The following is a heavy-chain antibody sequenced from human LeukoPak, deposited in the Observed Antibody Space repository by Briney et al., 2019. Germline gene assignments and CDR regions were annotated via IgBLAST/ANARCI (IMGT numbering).Heavy chain of an antibody. CDR3: ARGLRQGSAWSWGPKEKSYQYMDV. CDR2: INRRGST. D-gene: IGHD6-19*01. CDR1: GGSISSSSYY. J-gene: IGHJ6*04. V-gene: IGHV4-39*07. Sequence: SETLSLTCTVSGGSISSSSYYWGWIRQPPGKGLEWIGEINRRGSTNYNPSVGSRVTVSANTSRTQFSLSLTSVTAADSAVYFCARGLRQGSAWSWGPKEKSYQYMDVWGTGTTVIVSS.